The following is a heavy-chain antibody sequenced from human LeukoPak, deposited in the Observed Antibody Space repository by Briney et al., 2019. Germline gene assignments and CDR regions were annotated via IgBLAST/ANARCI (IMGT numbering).Heavy chain of an antibody. CDR3: ARGADSSVGD. V-gene: IGHV1-69*04. J-gene: IGHJ4*02. Sequence: SVKVSCKASGGTFSSYAISWVRQAPGQGLEWMGRIIPILGIANYAQKFQGRVTITADKSTSTAYMELSSLRSEDTAVYYCARGADSSVGDWGQGTLVTVPS. D-gene: IGHD3-22*01. CDR2: IIPILGIA. CDR1: GGTFSSYA.